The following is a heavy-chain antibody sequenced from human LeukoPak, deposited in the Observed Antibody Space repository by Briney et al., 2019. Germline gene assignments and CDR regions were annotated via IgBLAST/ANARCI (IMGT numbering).Heavy chain of an antibody. CDR2: ISSSSSYI. Sequence: GGSLRLSCAASGFTFSSYSMNWVRQAPGKGQEWVSSISSSSSYIYYADSVKGRSTISRDNAKNSLYLQMNSLRAEDTAVYYCARAGYYDYVWGSPYYFDYWGQGTLVTVSS. CDR1: GFTFSSYS. V-gene: IGHV3-21*01. D-gene: IGHD3-16*01. CDR3: ARAGYYDYVWGSPYYFDY. J-gene: IGHJ4*02.